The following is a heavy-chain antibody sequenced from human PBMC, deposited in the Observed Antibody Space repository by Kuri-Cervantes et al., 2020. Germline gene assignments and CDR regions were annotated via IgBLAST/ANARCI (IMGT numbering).Heavy chain of an antibody. V-gene: IGHV3-74*01. CDR2: INSDGSST. Sequence: GGSLRLSCAASGFTFSSYAMSWVRQAPGKGLEWVSRINSDGSSTSYADSVKGRFTISRDNAKNTLYLQMNSLRAEDTAVYYCAKDVILSAPWWYFDLWGRGTLVTVSS. CDR1: GFTFSSYA. CDR3: AKDVILSAPWWYFDL. D-gene: IGHD2/OR15-2a*01. J-gene: IGHJ2*01.